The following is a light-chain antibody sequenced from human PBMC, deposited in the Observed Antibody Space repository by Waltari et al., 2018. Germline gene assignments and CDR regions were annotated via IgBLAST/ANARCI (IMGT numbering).Light chain of an antibody. CDR2: EVS. J-gene: IGLJ2*01. Sequence: QSALTQPPSASGSPGQSVTISRTGTSSDVGGYKYVSWYQHHPGKAPKLMIYEVSKRPSGVPDRFSGSKSGNTASLTVSGLQTEDEADYYCSSYAGNHVVFGGGTKLTVL. CDR3: SSYAGNHVV. V-gene: IGLV2-8*01. CDR1: SSDVGGYKY.